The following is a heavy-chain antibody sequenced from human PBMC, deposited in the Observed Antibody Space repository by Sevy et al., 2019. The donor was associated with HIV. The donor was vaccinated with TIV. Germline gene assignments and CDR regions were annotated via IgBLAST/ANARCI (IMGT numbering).Heavy chain of an antibody. D-gene: IGHD1-26*01. J-gene: IGHJ6*03. Sequence: ASVKVSCKASGFTFTSSAVQWVRQAGGQRLEWIGWIVVGSGNTNYAQKFQERVTITRDMSTSTAYMELSSLRSEDTAVYYCAADERELLKSDYYYYYYMDVWGKGTTVTVSS. CDR1: GFTFTSSA. V-gene: IGHV1-58*01. CDR3: AADERELLKSDYYYYYYMDV. CDR2: IVVGSGNT.